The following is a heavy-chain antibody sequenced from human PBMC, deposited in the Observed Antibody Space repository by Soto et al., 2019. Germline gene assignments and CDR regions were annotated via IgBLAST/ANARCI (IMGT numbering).Heavy chain of an antibody. CDR3: ARVLGRYYYDSSGYFYGMDV. V-gene: IGHV3-30-3*01. J-gene: IGHJ6*02. CDR2: ISYDGSNK. Sequence: GGSLRLSCAASGFTFSSYAMHWVRQAPGKGLEWVAVISYDGSNKYYADSVKDRFTISRDNSKNTLYLQMNSLRAEDTAVYYCARVLGRYYYDSSGYFYGMDVWGQGTTVTVSS. CDR1: GFTFSSYA. D-gene: IGHD3-22*01.